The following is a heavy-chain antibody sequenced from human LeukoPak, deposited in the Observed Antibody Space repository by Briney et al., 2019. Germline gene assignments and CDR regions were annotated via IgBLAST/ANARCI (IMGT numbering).Heavy chain of an antibody. CDR2: IYYSGST. J-gene: IGHJ3*02. Sequence: PSETLSLTCTVSGGSISSSSYYWGWIRQPPGKGLEWIGSIYYSGSTNYNPPLKSRVTISVDTSKNQFSLKLSSVTAADTAVYYCARFLDIVVVPAARTNDAFDIWGQGTMVTVSS. V-gene: IGHV4-39*07. D-gene: IGHD2-2*01. CDR1: GGSISSSSYY. CDR3: ARFLDIVVVPAARTNDAFDI.